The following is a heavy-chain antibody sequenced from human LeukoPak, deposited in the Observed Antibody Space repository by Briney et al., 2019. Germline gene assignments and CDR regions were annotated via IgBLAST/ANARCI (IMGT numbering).Heavy chain of an antibody. CDR2: INHSGST. CDR1: GGSFSGYY. CDR3: ARGRGYCSGGSCYRLDY. Sequence: PSETLSLTCAVYGGSFSGYYWSWIRQPPGKGLEWIGEINHSGSTNYNPSLKSRVTISVDTSKNQFSLKLSSVTAADTAVYYCARGRGYCSGGSCYRLDYWGQGTLVTVPS. D-gene: IGHD2-15*01. J-gene: IGHJ4*02. V-gene: IGHV4-34*01.